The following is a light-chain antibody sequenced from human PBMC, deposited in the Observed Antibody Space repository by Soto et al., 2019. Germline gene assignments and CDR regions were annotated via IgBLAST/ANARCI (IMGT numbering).Light chain of an antibody. CDR3: QQYDNVFT. V-gene: IGKV1-33*01. Sequence: DIQMTQSPSSLSASVGDRVTITCQASQDITMYLNWYQHKPGKAPKLLIYDASNLQTGVPSRFSGSGYGTDSTFTISSLQPEDIATYYCQQYDNVFTFGQGTRLEIK. J-gene: IGKJ5*01. CDR1: QDITMY. CDR2: DAS.